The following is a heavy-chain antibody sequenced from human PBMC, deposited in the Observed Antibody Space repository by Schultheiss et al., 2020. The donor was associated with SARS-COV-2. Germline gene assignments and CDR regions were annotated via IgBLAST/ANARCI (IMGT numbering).Heavy chain of an antibody. CDR2: VSHSGGT. V-gene: IGHV4-34*01. CDR1: GESFNGFS. D-gene: IGHD4-11*01. Sequence: SQTLSLTCAVYGESFNGFSWTWIRQSPGKGLEWIGQVSHSGGTHYSPFLKRRVTISVDTSKSQFSLRLRSVTAADTAIYFCSRGRTSVIPSPVLGLGPHYFSYYMDVWGKGTTVTVSS. J-gene: IGHJ6*03. CDR3: SRGRTSVIPSPVLGLGPHYFSYYMDV.